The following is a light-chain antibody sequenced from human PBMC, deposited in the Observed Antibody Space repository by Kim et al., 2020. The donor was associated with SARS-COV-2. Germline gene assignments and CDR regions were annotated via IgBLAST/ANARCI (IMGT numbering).Light chain of an antibody. Sequence: GQSIPISCTGTSSDVGGYNYVSWYQQHPGEVPKLVIYDVTKRPSGVSNRFSGSKSGNTASLTISGLQTEDEADYYCCSFIDTSTYVFGTGTKVTVL. CDR3: CSFIDTSTYV. J-gene: IGLJ1*01. CDR2: DVT. CDR1: SSDVGGYNY. V-gene: IGLV2-14*03.